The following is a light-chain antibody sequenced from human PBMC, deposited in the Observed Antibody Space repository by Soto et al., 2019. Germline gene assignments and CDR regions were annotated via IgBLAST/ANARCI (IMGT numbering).Light chain of an antibody. V-gene: IGKV3-20*01. CDR3: QQYNDYPWT. Sequence: EIVLTQSPGTLSLSPGERATLSCRASQSVSNNYLAWYQQKPGQAPRLLIYGASRRATGIPDRFSGSGSGTEFTLTISSLQPDDFATYYCQQYNDYPWTFGQGTKVDIK. CDR1: QSVSNNY. CDR2: GAS. J-gene: IGKJ1*01.